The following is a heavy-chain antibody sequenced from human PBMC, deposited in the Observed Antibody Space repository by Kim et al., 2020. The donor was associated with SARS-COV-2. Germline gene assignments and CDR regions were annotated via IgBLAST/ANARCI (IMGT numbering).Heavy chain of an antibody. D-gene: IGHD5-18*01. CDR1: GFIFSKYG. Sequence: GGSLRLFCEASGFIFSKYGMLWVRQAPGQGLEWVETILFDGRDSYYSGSVKGRVTISRDNSKNMLYLQMHSLKADDTGIYYCASGRIQVWLHDSWGQVTL. V-gene: IGHV3-30*03. CDR3: ASGRIQVWLHDS. J-gene: IGHJ4*02. CDR2: ILFDGRDS.